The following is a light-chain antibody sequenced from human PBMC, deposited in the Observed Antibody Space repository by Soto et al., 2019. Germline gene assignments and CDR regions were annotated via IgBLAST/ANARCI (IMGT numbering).Light chain of an antibody. CDR1: QDIGTY. J-gene: IGKJ3*01. CDR3: PHSNRLPL. CDR2: DAS. Sequence: DIQMTQSPPSLSASVGDRVTITCQASQDIGTYLNWYQHKPGKAPNLVIYDASNLETGVPSRCSGGGSGTDFSFTISSLRPEDIATYYCPHSNRLPLFGPGTKVDF. V-gene: IGKV1-33*01.